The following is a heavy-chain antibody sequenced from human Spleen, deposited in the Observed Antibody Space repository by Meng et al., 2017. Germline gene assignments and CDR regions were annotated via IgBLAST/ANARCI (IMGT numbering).Heavy chain of an antibody. CDR3: ARVGSSSWFVAD. V-gene: IGHV4-4*02. Sequence: VKLRECGPGLLQPSGPLPLACPVSGGSIRSSNWWSWVRLSPGKGLEWIGEIYDGGSTNYNPSLKSRVTISVDKSKNQFSLKLSSVTAADTAVYYCARVGSSSWFVADWGQGTLVTVSS. CDR1: GGSIRSSNW. J-gene: IGHJ4*02. D-gene: IGHD6-13*01. CDR2: IYDGGST.